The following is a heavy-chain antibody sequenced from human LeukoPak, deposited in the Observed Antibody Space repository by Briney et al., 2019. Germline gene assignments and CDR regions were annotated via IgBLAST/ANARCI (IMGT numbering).Heavy chain of an antibody. D-gene: IGHD2-15*01. J-gene: IGHJ2*01. Sequence: SVKVSCKASGGTFSSYAISWVRQAPGQGLDWMGGIIPIFGTANYAQKFQGRVTITTDESTSTAYMELSSLRSEDTAVYYCAGGLLLRYFDLWGRGTLVTVSS. V-gene: IGHV1-69*05. CDR3: AGGLLLRYFDL. CDR1: GGTFSSYA. CDR2: IIPIFGTA.